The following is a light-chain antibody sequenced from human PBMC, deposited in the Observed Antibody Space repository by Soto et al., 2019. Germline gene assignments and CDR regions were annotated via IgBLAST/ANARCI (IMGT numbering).Light chain of an antibody. CDR1: SSDVGNYDL. CDR3: CSYAGSNSWV. V-gene: IGLV2-23*01. J-gene: IGLJ3*02. CDR2: EAT. Sequence: LTQPASVSGSPGQSITISCTGTSSDVGNYDLVSWYQHHPGEAPKLMIYEATRRPSGISDRFSGSKSGNTASLTISGLQAEDEAHYYCCSYAGSNSWVFGGGTKVTVL.